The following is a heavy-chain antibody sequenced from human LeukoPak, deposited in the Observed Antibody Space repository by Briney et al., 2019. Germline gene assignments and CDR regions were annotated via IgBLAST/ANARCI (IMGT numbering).Heavy chain of an antibody. J-gene: IGHJ4*02. Sequence: KTSETLSFTCTVSGGSISSYYWSWIRQPPGKGLEWIGYIYYSGSTNYNPSLKSRVTISVDTSKNQFSLKLSSVTAADTAVYYCARGRYDILNYWGQGTLVTVSS. D-gene: IGHD3-9*01. V-gene: IGHV4-59*12. CDR2: IYYSGST. CDR1: GGSISSYY. CDR3: ARGRYDILNY.